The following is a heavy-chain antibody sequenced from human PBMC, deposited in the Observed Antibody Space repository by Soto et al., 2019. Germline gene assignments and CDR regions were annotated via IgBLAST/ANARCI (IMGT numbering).Heavy chain of an antibody. Sequence: GGSLRLSCAASGFTFSSYAMHWVRQAPGKGLEWVAVISYDGSNKYYADSVKGRFTISRDNSKNTLYLQMNSLRAEDTAVYYCARHIQIGGDYWGQGTLVTAPQ. V-gene: IGHV3-30-3*01. CDR2: ISYDGSNK. D-gene: IGHD5-18*01. J-gene: IGHJ4*02. CDR3: ARHIQIGGDY. CDR1: GFTFSSYA.